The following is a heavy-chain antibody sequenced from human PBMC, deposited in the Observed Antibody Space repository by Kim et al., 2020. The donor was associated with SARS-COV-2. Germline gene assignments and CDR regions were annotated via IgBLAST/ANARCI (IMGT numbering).Heavy chain of an antibody. D-gene: IGHD5-12*01. V-gene: IGHV1-18*01. J-gene: IGHJ5*02. CDR2: GTT. CDR3: ARGESGYET. Sequence: GTTNSAQQLQGRVTMTTDTSTGTTYMELRSLRSDDTAVYYCARGESGYETWGQGTLVTVSS.